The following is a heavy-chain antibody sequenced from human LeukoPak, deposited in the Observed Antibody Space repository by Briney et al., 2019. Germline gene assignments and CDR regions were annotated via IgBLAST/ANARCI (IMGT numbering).Heavy chain of an antibody. CDR3: ARVYYYDSSGYYLEYFQH. V-gene: IGHV1-2*02. CDR1: GYTSTGYY. Sequence: ASVKVSCKASGYTSTGYYMHWVRQAPGQGLEWMGWINPNSGGTNYAQKFQGRVTMTRDTSISTAYMELSRLRSDDTAVYYCARVYYYDSSGYYLEYFQHWGQGTLVTVSS. CDR2: INPNSGGT. J-gene: IGHJ1*01. D-gene: IGHD3-22*01.